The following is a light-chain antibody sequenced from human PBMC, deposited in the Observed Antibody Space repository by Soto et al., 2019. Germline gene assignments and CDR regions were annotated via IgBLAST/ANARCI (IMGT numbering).Light chain of an antibody. J-gene: IGLJ1*01. V-gene: IGLV2-14*01. CDR2: DVS. Sequence: QSALTRPASVSGSPGQSITISCTGTSSDVGGYNYVSWYQQHPGKAPKLMIYDVSNRPSGVSNRFSGSKSGNTASLTISGLQAEDEADYYCSSYTSSSTRRVFGTGTKLTVL. CDR3: SSYTSSSTRRV. CDR1: SSDVGGYNY.